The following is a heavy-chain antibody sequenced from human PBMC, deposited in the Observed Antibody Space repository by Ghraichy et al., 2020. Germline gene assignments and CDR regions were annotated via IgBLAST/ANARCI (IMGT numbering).Heavy chain of an antibody. J-gene: IGHJ3*02. CDR1: GFTFSSYA. D-gene: IGHD6-13*01. Sequence: GGSLRLSCAASGFTFSSYAMSWVRQAPGKGLEWVSAISGSGGSTYYADSVKGRFTISRDNSKNTLYLQMNSLRAEDTAVYYCAKDREEVMRQLVRSGAFDIWGQGTMVTVSS. CDR3: AKDREEVMRQLVRSGAFDI. V-gene: IGHV3-23*01. CDR2: ISGSGGST.